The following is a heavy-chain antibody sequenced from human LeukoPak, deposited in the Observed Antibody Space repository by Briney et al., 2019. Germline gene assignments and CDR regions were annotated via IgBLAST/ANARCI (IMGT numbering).Heavy chain of an antibody. Sequence: SETLSLTCTVSGGSISTYYWSWIRQPPGKGLEWIGYIYHSGSTYYNPSLKSRVTVSVDRSKNQFSLKVSSVTAADTAVYYCARGSRGMDVWGQGTTVTVSS. J-gene: IGHJ6*02. V-gene: IGHV4-59*12. D-gene: IGHD2/OR15-2a*01. CDR3: ARGSRGMDV. CDR2: IYHSGST. CDR1: GGSISTYY.